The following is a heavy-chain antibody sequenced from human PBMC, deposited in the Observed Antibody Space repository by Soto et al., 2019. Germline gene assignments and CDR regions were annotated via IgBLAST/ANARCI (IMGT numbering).Heavy chain of an antibody. CDR2: TYYRSKWYN. J-gene: IGHJ6*02. CDR3: AREIAAAGRNYYYYGMDV. Sequence: SQTLSLTCAISGDSVSSNSAAWNWIRQSPSRGLEWLGRTYYRSKWYNDYAVSVKSRIAINPDTSKNQFSLQLNSVTPEDTAVYYCAREIAAAGRNYYYYGMDVWGQGTTVTAP. CDR1: GDSVSSNSAA. D-gene: IGHD6-13*01. V-gene: IGHV6-1*01.